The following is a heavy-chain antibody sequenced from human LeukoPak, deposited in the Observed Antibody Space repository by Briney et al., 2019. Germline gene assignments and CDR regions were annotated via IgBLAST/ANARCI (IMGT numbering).Heavy chain of an antibody. J-gene: IGHJ5*02. V-gene: IGHV4-59*01. CDR3: ARHAISYSSSWYEEANWFDP. CDR1: GGSISTYY. D-gene: IGHD6-13*01. Sequence: SETLSLTCTVSGGSISTYYWSWIRQPPGKGLEWIGYIYYSGSTKYNPSLKSRVTISVDTSKNQFSLNLSSVTAADTALYYCARHAISYSSSWYEEANWFDPWGQGTLVTVSS. CDR2: IYYSGST.